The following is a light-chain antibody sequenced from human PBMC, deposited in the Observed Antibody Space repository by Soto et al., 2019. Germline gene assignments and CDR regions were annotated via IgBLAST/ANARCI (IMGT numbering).Light chain of an antibody. CDR1: QGISSC. V-gene: IGKV1-12*01. J-gene: IGKJ4*01. CDR3: QQANSFPLT. CDR2: AAS. Sequence: IQMTQSPSPLSASVGDRVTITCRASQGISSCLAWYQQKPGKAPKLLIYAASSLQSGVPSRFSGSGSGTDFTLTISSLQTEDFATYYCQQANSFPLTFGGGTRVDIK.